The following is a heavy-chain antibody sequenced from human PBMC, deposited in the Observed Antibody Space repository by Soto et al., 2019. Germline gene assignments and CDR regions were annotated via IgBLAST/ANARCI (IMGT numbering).Heavy chain of an antibody. Sequence: GGSLRLSCAASGFTFDDYGMSWVRQAPGKGLEWVSGINWNGGSTGYADSVKGRFTISRDNAKNSLYLQMNSLRAEDTALYHCARGGYCSGGSCYYNDYWGQGTLVTVSS. D-gene: IGHD2-15*01. CDR2: INWNGGST. CDR1: GFTFDDYG. CDR3: ARGGYCSGGSCYYNDY. V-gene: IGHV3-20*01. J-gene: IGHJ4*02.